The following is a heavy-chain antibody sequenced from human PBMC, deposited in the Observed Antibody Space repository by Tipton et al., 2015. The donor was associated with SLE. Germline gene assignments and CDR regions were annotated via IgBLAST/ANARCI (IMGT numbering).Heavy chain of an antibody. J-gene: IGHJ4*02. V-gene: IGHV4-61*02. D-gene: IGHD3-3*01. CDR1: GASVISNNYY. CDR2: IHTSGST. CDR3: ARSDFTSKANDF. Sequence: TLSLICIVSGASVISNNYYWSWIRQPAGKGLEWIGRIHTSGSTNYNPSLRSRVTISADTSKNHLSLNLGSVTAADTAVYYCARSDFTSKANDFWGRGILVTVSS.